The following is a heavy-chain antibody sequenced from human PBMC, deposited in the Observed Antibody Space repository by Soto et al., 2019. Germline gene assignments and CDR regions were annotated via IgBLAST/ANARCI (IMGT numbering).Heavy chain of an antibody. D-gene: IGHD3-22*01. Sequence: ASVKVSCKASGYTFTSHDINWVRQATGQGLEWMGWVNPNSGNTGYAQKFQGRVTMTRDTSTGTAYLELSGLRSDDAAMYYCARGITSGYSAYYFDYWGQGTPVTVSS. CDR3: ARGITSGYSAYYFDY. CDR1: GYTFTSHD. V-gene: IGHV1-8*01. J-gene: IGHJ4*02. CDR2: VNPNSGNT.